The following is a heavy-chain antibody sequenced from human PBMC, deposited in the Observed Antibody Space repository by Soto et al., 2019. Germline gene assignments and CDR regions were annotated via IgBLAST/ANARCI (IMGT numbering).Heavy chain of an antibody. J-gene: IGHJ4*01. CDR1: GFTFSSYW. Sequence: GGSLRLSCAASGFTFSSYWMSWVRQAPGKGLEWVANIKHDGSEKYYVDSVKGRFTISRDNAKNSLYLQMNSLRAEDTAVYYCATRAAYFYDSSGYYFFDFWGHGTLVTVSS. CDR2: IKHDGSEK. V-gene: IGHV3-7*01. CDR3: ATRAAYFYDSSGYYFFDF. D-gene: IGHD3-22*01.